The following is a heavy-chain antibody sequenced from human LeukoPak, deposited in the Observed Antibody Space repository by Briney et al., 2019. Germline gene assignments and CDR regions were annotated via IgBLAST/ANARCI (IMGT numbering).Heavy chain of an antibody. CDR1: GGSTSSYY. Sequence: PSETLSLTCTVSGGSTSSYYWSWIRQSPGKGLEWIGCIFTSGIISGNTNYNPSLASRVTISVDTSKNQFSLKLSSVTAADTAVYYCARRNVGGSGAFDHWGQGTLVTVSS. J-gene: IGHJ4*02. D-gene: IGHD3-10*01. V-gene: IGHV4-4*08. CDR3: ARRNVGGSGAFDH. CDR2: IFTSGIISGNT.